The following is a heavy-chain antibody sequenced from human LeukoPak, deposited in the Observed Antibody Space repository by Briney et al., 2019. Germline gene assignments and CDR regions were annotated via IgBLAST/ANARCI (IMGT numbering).Heavy chain of an antibody. Sequence: GGSLRLSCAASGFTFSSYAMHWVRQAPGKGLEWVAVISYDGSNKYYADSVKGRFTISRDNSKNTLYLQMNSLRAEVTAVYYCASGGMPPEGWGQGTLVTVSS. V-gene: IGHV3-30-3*01. CDR3: ASGGMPPEG. CDR2: ISYDGSNK. CDR1: GFTFSSYA. J-gene: IGHJ4*02. D-gene: IGHD1-14*01.